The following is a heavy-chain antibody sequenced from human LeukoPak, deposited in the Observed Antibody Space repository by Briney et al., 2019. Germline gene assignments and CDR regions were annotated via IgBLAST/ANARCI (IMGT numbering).Heavy chain of an antibody. CDR1: GFTFCSYT. D-gene: IGHD4-11*01. Sequence: GGSLRLSCAASGFTFCSYTINCVRQAPGKGLEWVSSISSSSSYIYYADSMKGRFTISRDNAKNSLYLQMNSLRAEDTAVYYCARSYSNYYYYYGMDVWGQGTTVTVSS. V-gene: IGHV3-21*01. CDR2: ISSSSSYI. CDR3: ARSYSNYYYYYGMDV. J-gene: IGHJ6*02.